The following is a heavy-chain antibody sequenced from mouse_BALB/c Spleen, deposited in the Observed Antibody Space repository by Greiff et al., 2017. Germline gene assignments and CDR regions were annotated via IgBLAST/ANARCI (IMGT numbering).Heavy chain of an antibody. CDR1: GYTFTSYW. CDR2: INPSNGRT. V-gene: IGHV1S81*02. Sequence: QVQLQQPGAELVKPGASVKLSCKASGYTFTSYWMHWVKQRPGQGLEWIGEINPSNGRTNYNEKFKSKATLTVDKSSSTAYMQLSSLTSEDSAVYYGARVVDNYSRFAYWGQGTLVTVSA. J-gene: IGHJ3*01. CDR3: ARVVDNYSRFAY. D-gene: IGHD1-3*01.